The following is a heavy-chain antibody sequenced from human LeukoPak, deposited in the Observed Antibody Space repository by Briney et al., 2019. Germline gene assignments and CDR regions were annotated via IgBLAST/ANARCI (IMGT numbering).Heavy chain of an antibody. D-gene: IGHD3-10*01. Sequence: GGSLRLSCVASGFSVSDIYMNWVRQAPGKGLEWLSVIYCGDRTYYTDSVKDRFTISRDISKNTVYLQMNNLRAEDTAVYYCARDRKYLYYGMEVWGQGTTVTVSS. V-gene: IGHV3-66*01. CDR1: GFSVSDIY. CDR2: IYCGDRT. J-gene: IGHJ6*02. CDR3: ARDRKYLYYGMEV.